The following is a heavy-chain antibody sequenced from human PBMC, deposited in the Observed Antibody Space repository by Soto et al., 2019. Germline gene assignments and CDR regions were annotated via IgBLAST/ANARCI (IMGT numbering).Heavy chain of an antibody. D-gene: IGHD1-1*01. CDR2: ISAHNGNT. J-gene: IGHJ4*02. CDR3: ARGRYGDY. Sequence: QVHLVQSGAEVKKPGASVKVSCQGSGYAFTTYGITWVRQAPGQGLEWMGWISAHNGNTNYAPKLQGRVTVTRDTSTSTAYMELRSLRSDDTAVYYCARGRYGDYGGEGALVTVSS. V-gene: IGHV1-18*01. CDR1: GYAFTTYG.